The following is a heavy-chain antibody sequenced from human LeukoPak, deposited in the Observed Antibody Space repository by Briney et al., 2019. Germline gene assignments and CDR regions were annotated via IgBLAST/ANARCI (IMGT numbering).Heavy chain of an antibody. CDR3: ATRSSWYLNYYYGMDV. D-gene: IGHD6-13*01. CDR2: INHSGST. CDR1: GGSFSGYY. Sequence: SETLSLTCAVYGGSFSGYYWSWIRQPPGKGLEWIGEINHSGSTNYNPSLKSRVTISVDASKNQFSLKLSSVTAADTAVYYCATRSSWYLNYYYGMDVWGQGTTVTVSS. V-gene: IGHV4-34*01. J-gene: IGHJ6*02.